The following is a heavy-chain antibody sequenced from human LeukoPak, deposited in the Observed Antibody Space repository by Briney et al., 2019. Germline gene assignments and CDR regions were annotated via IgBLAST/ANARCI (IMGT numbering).Heavy chain of an antibody. V-gene: IGHV3-66*01. CDR2: IYSGGST. J-gene: IGHJ4*02. Sequence: GSLRLSCAASGFTVSNNYMTWVRQAPVKGLEWVSLIYSGGSTHYADSVKGRFTISRDNSKNTLYLQMNSLRAEDTAVYYCARGGDYPFDYWGQGTLVTVSS. D-gene: IGHD4-17*01. CDR3: ARGGDYPFDY. CDR1: GFTVSNNY.